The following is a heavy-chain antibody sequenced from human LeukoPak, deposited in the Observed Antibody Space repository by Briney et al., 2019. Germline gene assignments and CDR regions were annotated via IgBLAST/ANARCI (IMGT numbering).Heavy chain of an antibody. D-gene: IGHD6-19*01. Sequence: PGGSLTLSCAVSGFTFSTYSMNWVRQAPGKGLEWVSSISSTSSYIYYADSVKGRFTISRDNAKNSLYLQMNRLRAEDTAVYYCARRYSSGWSHYHFYYWGQGTLVTVSS. CDR2: ISSTSSYI. V-gene: IGHV3-21*04. J-gene: IGHJ4*02. CDR1: GFTFSTYS. CDR3: ARRYSSGWSHYHFYY.